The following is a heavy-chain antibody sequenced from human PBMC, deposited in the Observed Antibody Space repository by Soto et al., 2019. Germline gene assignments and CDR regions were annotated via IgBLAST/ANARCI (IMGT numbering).Heavy chain of an antibody. CDR3: PKDTYYDSSGYFDY. J-gene: IGHJ4*02. Sequence: EVQLVESGGGLVQPGRSLRLSCAASGFTFDDYAMHWVRQAPGKGLEWVSGISWNSGSIGYADSVKGRFTISRDNAKNSLYLQMNSLRAEDTALYYCPKDTYYDSSGYFDYWGQGTLVTVSS. D-gene: IGHD3-22*01. CDR1: GFTFDDYA. CDR2: ISWNSGSI. V-gene: IGHV3-9*01.